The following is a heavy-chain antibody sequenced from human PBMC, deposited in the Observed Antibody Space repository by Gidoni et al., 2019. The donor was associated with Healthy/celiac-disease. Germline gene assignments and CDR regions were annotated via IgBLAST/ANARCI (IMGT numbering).Heavy chain of an antibody. V-gene: IGHV3-9*01. CDR1: GFTFDDYA. J-gene: IGHJ4*02. CDR2: ISWNSGSI. D-gene: IGHD2-21*01. Sequence: EVQLVESGGGLVQPGRSLRPSCAASGFTFDDYAMHWVRQAPGKGLEWVSGISWNSGSIGYADSVKGRFTISRDNAKNSLYLQMNSLRAEDTALYYCAKDARGEDYFDYWGQGTLVTVSS. CDR3: AKDARGEDYFDY.